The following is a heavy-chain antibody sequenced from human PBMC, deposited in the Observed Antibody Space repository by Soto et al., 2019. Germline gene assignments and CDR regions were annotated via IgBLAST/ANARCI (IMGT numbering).Heavy chain of an antibody. Sequence: PGGSLRLSCAASGFTFDDYAMHWVRQAPGKGLEWVSGISWNSGSTGYADSVKGRFTISRDNAKNSLYLQMNSLRAEDTALYYCARLYSSGWYGPGRYWGQGTLVTVSS. CDR3: ARLYSSGWYGPGRY. V-gene: IGHV3-9*01. CDR2: ISWNSGST. CDR1: GFTFDDYA. D-gene: IGHD6-19*01. J-gene: IGHJ4*02.